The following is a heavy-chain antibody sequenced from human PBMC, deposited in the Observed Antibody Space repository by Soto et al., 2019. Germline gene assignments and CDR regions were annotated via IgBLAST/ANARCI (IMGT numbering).Heavy chain of an antibody. V-gene: IGHV1-69*01. CDR2: IIPIFGTA. D-gene: IGHD6-19*01. Sequence: QVQLVQSGAEVKKPGSSVKVSCKASGGTFSSYAISWVRQAPGQGLEWMGGIIPIFGTANYAQKFQGRVTITADESTSTAYMELSRLRYEDTAVYYGAGADSGWYAAFDIWGQGTMVTVSS. J-gene: IGHJ3*02. CDR3: AGADSGWYAAFDI. CDR1: GGTFSSYA.